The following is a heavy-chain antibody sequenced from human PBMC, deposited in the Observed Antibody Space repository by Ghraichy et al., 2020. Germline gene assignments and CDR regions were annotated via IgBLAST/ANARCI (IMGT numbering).Heavy chain of an antibody. J-gene: IGHJ4*02. CDR3: AKDKIGYSSGWYWASGTAGFDY. V-gene: IGHV3-9*01. CDR1: GFTFDDYA. CDR2: ISWNSGSI. D-gene: IGHD6-19*01. Sequence: GGSLRLSCAASGFTFDDYAMHWVRQAPGKGLEWVSGISWNSGSIGYADSVKGRFTISRDNAKSSLYLQMNSLRAEDTALYYCAKDKIGYSSGWYWASGTAGFDYWGQGTLVTVSS.